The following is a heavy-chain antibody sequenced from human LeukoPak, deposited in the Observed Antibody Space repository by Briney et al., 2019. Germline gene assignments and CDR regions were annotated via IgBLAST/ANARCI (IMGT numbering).Heavy chain of an antibody. CDR3: ARVGYSSGWSDY. CDR1: GSTFSSYG. Sequence: GRSLRLSCAASGSTFSSYGMHWVRQAPGKGLEWVAVIWYDGSNKYYADSVKGRFTISRDNSKNTLYLQMNSLRAEDTAVYYCARVGYSSGWSDYWGQGTLVTVSS. CDR2: IWYDGSNK. V-gene: IGHV3-33*01. J-gene: IGHJ4*02. D-gene: IGHD6-19*01.